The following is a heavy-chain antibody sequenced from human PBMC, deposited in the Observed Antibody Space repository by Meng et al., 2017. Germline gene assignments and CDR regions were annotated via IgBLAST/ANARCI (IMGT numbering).Heavy chain of an antibody. CDR2: ISSSGSTI. D-gene: IGHD6-13*01. CDR1: GFTFSSYE. V-gene: IGHV3-48*03. J-gene: IGHJ6*02. Sequence: GESLKISCAASGFTFSSYEMNWVRQAPGKGLEWVSYISSSGSTIYYADSVKGRFTISRDNAKNSLYLQMNSLRAEDTAVYYCARVQLAAAGPLGGYYYYGMDVWGQGTTVTVSS. CDR3: ARVQLAAAGPLGGYYYYGMDV.